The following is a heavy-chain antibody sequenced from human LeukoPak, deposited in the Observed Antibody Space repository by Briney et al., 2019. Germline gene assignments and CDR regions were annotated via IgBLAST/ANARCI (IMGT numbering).Heavy chain of an antibody. CDR1: GFTFSSYG. CDR2: IGNDGAAK. D-gene: IGHD3-3*01. Sequence: QAGGSLRLSCAASGFTFSSYGIHWVRQAPGKGLEWVAVIGNDGAAKHYADSVRGRFTISRDNSDNTLHLQMNSLTAEDTAVYYCARVGYSDFWSGYYWDYWGQGTLATVSS. V-gene: IGHV3-30*03. CDR3: ARVGYSDFWSGYYWDY. J-gene: IGHJ4*02.